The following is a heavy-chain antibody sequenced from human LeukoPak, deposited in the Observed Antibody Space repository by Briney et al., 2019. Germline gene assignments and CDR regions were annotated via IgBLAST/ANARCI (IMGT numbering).Heavy chain of an antibody. J-gene: IGHJ4*02. V-gene: IGHV1-69*13. CDR3: ARGEVPPHYFDS. Sequence: SVKVSCKASGYTFTSYGISWVRQAPGQGLEWMGGIIPIFGTANYAQRFQGRVTITADESTTTAYMEVSSLRSEDTAVYYCARGEVPPHYFDSWGQGTLVTVSS. CDR2: IIPIFGTA. CDR1: GYTFTSYG.